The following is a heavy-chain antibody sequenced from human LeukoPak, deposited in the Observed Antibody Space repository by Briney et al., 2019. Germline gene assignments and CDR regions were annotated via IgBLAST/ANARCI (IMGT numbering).Heavy chain of an antibody. Sequence: PGGSLRLSCAASGFTFSNYDMNWVRQAPGKGLEWVGFIRYDGSDKYYADSVKGRFTISRDNSKNTLYMQMNSLRSEDTAVYYCAKRDTCWGQATLVTVSS. CDR1: GFTFSNYD. J-gene: IGHJ1*01. CDR2: IRYDGSDK. D-gene: IGHD2-21*02. V-gene: IGHV3-30*02. CDR3: AKRDTC.